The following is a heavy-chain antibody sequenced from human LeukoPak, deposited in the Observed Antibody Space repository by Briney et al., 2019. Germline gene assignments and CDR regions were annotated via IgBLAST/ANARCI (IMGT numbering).Heavy chain of an antibody. Sequence: SETLSLTCTVSGGSISSYYWSWIRQPPGKGLEWIGYIYYSGSTNYNPSLKSRVTISVDTSKNQFSLKLSSVTAADTAVYYCARLVTMVRGVIRGGYYFDYWGQGTLVTVSS. CDR2: IYYSGST. V-gene: IGHV4-59*08. D-gene: IGHD3-10*01. CDR3: ARLVTMVRGVIRGGYYFDY. CDR1: GGSISSYY. J-gene: IGHJ4*02.